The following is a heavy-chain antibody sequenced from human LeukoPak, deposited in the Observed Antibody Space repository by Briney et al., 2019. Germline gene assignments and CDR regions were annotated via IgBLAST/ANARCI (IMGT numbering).Heavy chain of an antibody. J-gene: IGHJ4*02. CDR2: IFPGDSNT. CDR3: ARRAGNYESSGYYSFDY. V-gene: IGHV5-51*01. CDR1: GYRFDAHW. D-gene: IGHD3-22*01. Sequence: GESLKISCKGSGYRFDAHWIGWVRQMPGKGLEWRGIIFPGDSNTTYSPSFQGQVAISADKSTTTVYLQWSSLRDSDTAMYYCARRAGNYESSGYYSFDYWGQGTLVTVSS.